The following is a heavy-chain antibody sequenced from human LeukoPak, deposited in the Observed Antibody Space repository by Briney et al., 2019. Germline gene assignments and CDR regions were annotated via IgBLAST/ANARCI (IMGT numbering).Heavy chain of an antibody. D-gene: IGHD3-10*01. V-gene: IGHV1-46*03. CDR3: ARDDHWIGGFDP. J-gene: IGHJ5*02. Sequence: ASVKVSCKASGYSFITYYIHWVRQAPGQGLEWMGLIDPSGDSTRYAQNFQGRVTMTRDTSANTVYMELSSLRSEDTAMCYCARDDHWIGGFDPWGQGTLVTVSS. CDR2: IDPSGDST. CDR1: GYSFITYY.